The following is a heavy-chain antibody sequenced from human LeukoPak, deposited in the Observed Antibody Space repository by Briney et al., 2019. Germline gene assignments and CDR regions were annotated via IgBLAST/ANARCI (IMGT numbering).Heavy chain of an antibody. CDR3: AAWKGYSGYGFFDY. CDR2: IYTSGST. V-gene: IGHV4-4*07. D-gene: IGHD5-12*01. CDR1: GGSISSYY. Sequence: SETLSLTCTVSGGSISSYYWSWIRQPAGKGLEWIGRIYTSGSTNYNPSLKSRVTMSVDTSKNQFSLKLSSVTAADTAVYYCAAWKGYSGYGFFDYWGQGTLVTVSS. J-gene: IGHJ4*02.